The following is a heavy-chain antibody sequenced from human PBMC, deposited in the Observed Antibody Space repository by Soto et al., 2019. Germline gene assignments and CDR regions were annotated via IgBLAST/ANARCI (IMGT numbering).Heavy chain of an antibody. V-gene: IGHV1-18*01. CDR1: GYTFTSYV. D-gene: IGHD3-22*01. CDR2: ISAYNGNT. J-gene: IGHJ3*02. CDR3: ARGDYYYDSSGSNGAFDI. Sequence: GASVKVSCKASGYTFTSYVSSWVRQAPGQGLEWMGWISAYNGNTNYAQKLQGRVTMTTDTSTSTAYMELRSLRSDDTAVYHCARGDYYYDSSGSNGAFDIWGQGTMVTVSS.